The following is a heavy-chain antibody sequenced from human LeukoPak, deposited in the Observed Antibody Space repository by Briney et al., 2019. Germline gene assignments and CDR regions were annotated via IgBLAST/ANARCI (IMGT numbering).Heavy chain of an antibody. D-gene: IGHD6-13*01. CDR2: IKQDGSAK. CDR3: AKDVGSSWYLDY. V-gene: IGHV3-7*01. J-gene: IGHJ4*02. Sequence: GGSLRLSCAASGFTFSDYYMSWIRQAPGKGLEWVANIKQDGSAKYYADSVKGRFTISRDNSKNTLYLQMNSLRAEDTAVYYCAKDVGSSWYLDYWGQGTLVTVSS. CDR1: GFTFSDYY.